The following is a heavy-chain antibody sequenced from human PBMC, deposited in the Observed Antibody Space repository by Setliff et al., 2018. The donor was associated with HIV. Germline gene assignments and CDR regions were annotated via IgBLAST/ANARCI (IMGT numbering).Heavy chain of an antibody. J-gene: IGHJ4*02. D-gene: IGHD5-18*01. V-gene: IGHV4-39*01. CDR1: GDSITSSNYY. Sequence: PSETLSLTCNVSGDSITSSNYYWGWIRQPPGKGLEWIGSFHYSASASYNPSLRSRVTISVDTSKNQFSLKLTSVTAADTAVYYCARGAYRDGYDYWGQGTLVTVSS. CDR2: FHYSASA. CDR3: ARGAYRDGYDY.